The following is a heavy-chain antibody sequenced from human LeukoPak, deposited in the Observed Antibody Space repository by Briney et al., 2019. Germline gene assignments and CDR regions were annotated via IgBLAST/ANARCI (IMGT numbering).Heavy chain of an antibody. D-gene: IGHD2-8*01. V-gene: IGHV1-2*06. CDR2: INPNSGGT. Sequence: ASVKVSCKASGYTFTGYYMHWVRQAPGQRLEWMGRINPNSGGTNYAQKFQGRVTMTRDTSISTAYMELSRLRSDDTAVYYCARSQRMVYANHDAFDIWGQGTMVTVSS. CDR1: GYTFTGYY. CDR3: ARSQRMVYANHDAFDI. J-gene: IGHJ3*02.